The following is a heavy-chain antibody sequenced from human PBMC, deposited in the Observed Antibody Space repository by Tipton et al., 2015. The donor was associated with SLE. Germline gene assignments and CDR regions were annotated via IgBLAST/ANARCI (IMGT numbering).Heavy chain of an antibody. CDR3: AREPVYCYYCMDV. V-gene: IGHV4-34*01. CDR1: GGSFSGYY. J-gene: IGHJ6*03. Sequence: TLSLTCAVYGGSFSGYYWSWIRQPPGKGLEWIGEINHSGSTNYNPSLKSRVTISVDTSKNQFSLKLSSVTAADTAVYYCAREPVYCYYCMDVWGKGAAVTVS. CDR2: INHSGST.